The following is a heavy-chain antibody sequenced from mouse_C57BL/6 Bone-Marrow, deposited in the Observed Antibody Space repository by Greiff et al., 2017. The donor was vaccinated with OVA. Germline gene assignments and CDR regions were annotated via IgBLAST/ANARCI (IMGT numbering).Heavy chain of an antibody. CDR3: ARARYGSSEDYFDY. CDR2: ISYDGSN. CDR1: GYSITSGYY. V-gene: IGHV3-6*01. J-gene: IGHJ2*01. Sequence: EVKLMESGPGLVKPSQSLSLTCSVTGYSITSGYYWNWIRQFPGNKLEWMGYISYDGSNNYNPSLKNRISITRDTSKNQFFLKLNSVTTEDTATYYCARARYGSSEDYFDYWGQGTTLTVSS. D-gene: IGHD1-1*01.